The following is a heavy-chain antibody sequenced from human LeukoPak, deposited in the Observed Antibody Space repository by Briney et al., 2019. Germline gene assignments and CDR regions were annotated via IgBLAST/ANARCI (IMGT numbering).Heavy chain of an antibody. V-gene: IGHV4-59*08. Sequence: PAETLSLPCTLSSGSIRSYYWSWLRQPPGKGLEGIGYVYYSGSTHYNPSLKSRVTMSVDTSKNQFSLNLTSVTAAESAVYYCARLDPRFSSDSRGFDYWGQGTPVTVSS. CDR2: VYYSGST. CDR3: ARLDPRFSSDSRGFDY. D-gene: IGHD3-22*01. CDR1: SGSIRSYY. J-gene: IGHJ4*02.